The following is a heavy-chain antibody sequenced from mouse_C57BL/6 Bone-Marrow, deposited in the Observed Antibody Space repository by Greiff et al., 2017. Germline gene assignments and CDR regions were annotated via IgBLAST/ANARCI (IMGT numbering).Heavy chain of an antibody. D-gene: IGHD1-1*01. CDR1: GFNIKDDY. J-gene: IGHJ2*01. Sequence: VQLQQSGAELARPGASVKLSCTASGFNIKDDYMHWVKQRPEQGLEWIGWIDPENGDTEYASKFQGKATITADTSSNTAYLQLSSLTSEDTAVYYCTTLYYYGSSSYCFDYWGQGTTLTVSS. CDR3: TTLYYYGSSSYCFDY. V-gene: IGHV14-4*01. CDR2: IDPENGDT.